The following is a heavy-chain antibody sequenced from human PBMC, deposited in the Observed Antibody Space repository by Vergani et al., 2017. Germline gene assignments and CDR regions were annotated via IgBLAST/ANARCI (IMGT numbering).Heavy chain of an antibody. CDR2: ISGSGGST. Sequence: VQLVESGGGLVKPGGSLRLSCAASGFTFSSYAMSWVRQAPGKGLEWVSAISGSGGSTYYADSVKGRFTISRDNAKNTLYLQMNSLRAEDTAVYYCARGRDTRGAFDIWGQGTMVTVSS. V-gene: IGHV3-23*04. J-gene: IGHJ3*02. CDR1: GFTFSSYA. D-gene: IGHD3-10*01. CDR3: ARGRDTRGAFDI.